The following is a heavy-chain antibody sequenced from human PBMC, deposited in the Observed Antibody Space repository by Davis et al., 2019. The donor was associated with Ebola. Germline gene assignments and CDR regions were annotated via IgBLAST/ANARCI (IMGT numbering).Heavy chain of an antibody. CDR2: INHSGST. Sequence: SETLSLTCTVSGGSVRSGSYYWSWIRQPPGKGLEWIGEINHSGSTNYNPSLKSRVTISVDTSKNQFSLKLSSVTAADTAVYYCARTFDYWGQGTLVTVSS. V-gene: IGHV4-39*07. CDR3: ARTFDY. J-gene: IGHJ4*02. CDR1: GGSVRSGSYY.